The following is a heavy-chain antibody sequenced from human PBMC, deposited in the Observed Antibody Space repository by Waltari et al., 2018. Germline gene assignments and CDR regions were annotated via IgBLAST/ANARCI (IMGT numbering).Heavy chain of an antibody. D-gene: IGHD6-13*01. CDR3: ARSIAGTNWFDP. CDR1: GGSISSSSYY. V-gene: IGHV4-39*01. J-gene: IGHJ5*02. CDR2: IYYSGIT. Sequence: QLQLQESGPGLVKPSETLSLTCTVSGGSISSSSYYWGWIRQPPGKGLEWIGSIYYSGITYYNPSLKSRVTISVDTSKNQFSLKLSSVTAADTAVYYCARSIAGTNWFDPWGQGTLVTVSS.